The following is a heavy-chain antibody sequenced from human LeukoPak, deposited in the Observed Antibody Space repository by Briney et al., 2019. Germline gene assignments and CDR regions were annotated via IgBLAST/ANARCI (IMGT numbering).Heavy chain of an antibody. CDR1: GGSISSYY. V-gene: IGHV4-59*01. CDR2: IFRSGST. D-gene: IGHD3-10*01. J-gene: IGHJ5*02. Sequence: SETLSLTCTVSGGSISSYYWSWIRQPPGKGLEWIGNIFRSGSTYYNTSLKSRVTISVDTSKNQFSLKLSSVTAADTAVYYCARSPRYYGSGSYYNWFDPWGQGTLVTVSS. CDR3: ARSPRYYGSGSYYNWFDP.